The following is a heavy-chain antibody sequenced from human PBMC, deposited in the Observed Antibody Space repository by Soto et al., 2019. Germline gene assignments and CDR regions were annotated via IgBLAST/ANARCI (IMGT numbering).Heavy chain of an antibody. D-gene: IGHD2-15*01. V-gene: IGHV3-48*03. CDR2: ISSSGSTI. Sequence: PGGSLRLSCAASGFTFSSYEMNWVRQAPGKGLEWVSYISSSGSTIYYADSVKGRFTISRDNAKNSLYLQMNSLRAEDTAVYYCASVALRPIKRGPSYYYAMDVWGQGTTVTVSS. J-gene: IGHJ6*02. CDR3: ASVALRPIKRGPSYYYAMDV. CDR1: GFTFSSYE.